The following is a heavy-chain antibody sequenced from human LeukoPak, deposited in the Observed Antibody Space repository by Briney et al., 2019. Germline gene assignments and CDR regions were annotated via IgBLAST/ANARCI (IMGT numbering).Heavy chain of an antibody. J-gene: IGHJ4*02. D-gene: IGHD5-12*01. CDR1: GFTVNNYA. V-gene: IGHV3-23*01. CDR3: AKGLPYSGYDYYFDY. CDR2: ISGSGGNT. Sequence: TGGSLRLSCAAASGFTVNNYAMSWVRQAPGMGLECVSAISGSGGNTYFADSVKGRFTISRDNSKNTLSLQMNSLRVEDTAVYYCAKGLPYSGYDYYFDYWGQGTLVTVSS.